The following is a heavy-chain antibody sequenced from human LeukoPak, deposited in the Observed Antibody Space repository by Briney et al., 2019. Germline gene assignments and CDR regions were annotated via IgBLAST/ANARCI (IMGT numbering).Heavy chain of an antibody. CDR1: GFTFDDYA. V-gene: IGHV3-9*01. Sequence: PGRSLRLSCAASGFTFDDYAMHWVRQAPGKGLEWVSGISWDSGTIGYADSVKGRFTISRDNARNSLYLQMNSLRAEDTALYYCASQPAYSSGGYDYWGQGTLVTVSS. CDR3: ASQPAYSSGGYDY. J-gene: IGHJ4*02. CDR2: ISWDSGTI. D-gene: IGHD6-19*01.